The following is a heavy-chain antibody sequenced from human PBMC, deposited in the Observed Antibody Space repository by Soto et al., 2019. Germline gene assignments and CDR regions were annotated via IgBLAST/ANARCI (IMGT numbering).Heavy chain of an antibody. V-gene: IGHV3-15*01. Sequence: GGSLRLSCAASGFTFSNAWMSWVRQAPGKGLEGVGRIKSKTDGGTTDYAAPVKGRFTISRDDSKNTLYLQMNSLKTEDTAVYYCTFMYYYDSSGYYYAYYFDYWGQGTLVTVSS. D-gene: IGHD3-22*01. CDR1: GFTFSNAW. CDR3: TFMYYYDSSGYYYAYYFDY. J-gene: IGHJ4*02. CDR2: IKSKTDGGTT.